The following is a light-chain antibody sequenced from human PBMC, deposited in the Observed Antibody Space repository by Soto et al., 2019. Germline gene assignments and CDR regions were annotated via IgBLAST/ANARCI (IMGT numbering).Light chain of an antibody. CDR1: SSDVGGYNY. V-gene: IGLV2-14*01. Sequence: QSALTQPASVSGSPGQSITISCTGTSSDVGGYNYVSWYQQYPGKAPKLMIFDVSNRPSGVSDRFSGSKSGDTASLTISGLQAEDEADYYCSSYTGSGTDVFGTGTKATVL. CDR3: SSYTGSGTDV. CDR2: DVS. J-gene: IGLJ1*01.